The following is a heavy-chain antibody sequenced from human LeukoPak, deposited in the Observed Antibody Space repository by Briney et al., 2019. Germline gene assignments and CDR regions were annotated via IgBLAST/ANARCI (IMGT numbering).Heavy chain of an antibody. J-gene: IGHJ4*02. CDR1: GFTFSNAW. CDR2: IKSKTDGGTT. CDR3: TTAATVTTLDY. Sequence: GGSLRLSCAASGFTFSNAWMSWVRQAPGKGLEWVGRIKSKTDGGTTDYVAPVKGRFTISRDDSKNTLYLQMNSLKTEDTAVYYCTTAATVTTLDYWGQGTLVTVSS. V-gene: IGHV3-15*01. D-gene: IGHD4-17*01.